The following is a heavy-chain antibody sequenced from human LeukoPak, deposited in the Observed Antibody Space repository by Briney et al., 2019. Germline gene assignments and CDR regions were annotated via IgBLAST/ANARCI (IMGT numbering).Heavy chain of an antibody. D-gene: IGHD6-19*01. CDR3: ARDRPQQWLVRGQRGYYYYMDV. J-gene: IGHJ6*03. V-gene: IGHV3-23*01. CDR1: GFTFTKYA. Sequence: PGGSLRLSCAASGFTFTKYAMSWVRQAAGKGLEWVSAIGGSGTKTFYAESVKGRFTVSRDNSKNTLYLQMNSLRAEDTAVYYCARDRPQQWLVRGQRGYYYYMDVWGKGTTVTISS. CDR2: IGGSGTKT.